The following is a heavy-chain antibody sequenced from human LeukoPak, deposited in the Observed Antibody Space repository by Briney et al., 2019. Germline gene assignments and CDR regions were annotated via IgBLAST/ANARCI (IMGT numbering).Heavy chain of an antibody. Sequence: ASVKVSCKASGDNFSSYVITWVRQAPGQGLEWMGRIIPTLDVANFAQKFKGRVTITADKSTSTAYMELSGLRSEDTAVYYCASPLGYCSGGSCSAFDYWGQGTLVTVSS. J-gene: IGHJ4*02. CDR2: IIPTLDVA. D-gene: IGHD2-15*01. CDR1: GDNFSSYV. V-gene: IGHV1-69*04. CDR3: ASPLGYCSGGSCSAFDY.